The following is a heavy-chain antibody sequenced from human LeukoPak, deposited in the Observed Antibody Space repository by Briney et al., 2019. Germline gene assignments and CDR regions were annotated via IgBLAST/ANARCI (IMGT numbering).Heavy chain of an antibody. CDR3: ARVSGYSGTWYVDY. J-gene: IGHJ4*02. V-gene: IGHV3-21*01. CDR2: ISSSSSYI. CDR1: GFTFSSYS. D-gene: IGHD6-13*01. Sequence: PGGSLRLSCAASGFTFSSYSMNWVRQAPGKGLEWVSSISSSSSYIYYADSLKGRFTISRDNAKNSLYLQMNSLRAEDTAVYYCARVSGYSGTWYVDYWGQGTLVTVSS.